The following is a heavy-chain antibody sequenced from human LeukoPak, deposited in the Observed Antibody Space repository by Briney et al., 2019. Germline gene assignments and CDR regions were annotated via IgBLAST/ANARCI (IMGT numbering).Heavy chain of an antibody. CDR1: GYTFTSYG. CDR2: ISAYNGNT. D-gene: IGHD2-2*01. J-gene: IGHJ3*02. V-gene: IGHV1-18*01. Sequence: GASVKVSCKASGYTFTSYGISWVRQAPGQGLEWMGWISAYNGNTNYAQKLQGRVTMTTDTSTSTAYMELRSLRSDDTAVYYCASRASPYQRDAFDIWGQGTVVTVSS. CDR3: ASRASPYQRDAFDI.